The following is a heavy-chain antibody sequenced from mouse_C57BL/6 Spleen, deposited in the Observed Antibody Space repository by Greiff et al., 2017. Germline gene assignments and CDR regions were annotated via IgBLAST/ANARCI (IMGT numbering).Heavy chain of an antibody. J-gene: IGHJ3*01. CDR2: IYPGDGDT. CDR1: GYAFSSSW. D-gene: IGHD2-4*01. Sequence: VQLQESGPELVKPGASVKISCTASGYAFSSSWMDWVKQRPGKGLEWIGRIYPGDGDTNYNGKFQGKATLTADKSSSTAYLQLSSLTSEDSAVYFCAREDYDGACWGQGTLVTVSA. CDR3: AREDYDGAC. V-gene: IGHV1-82*01.